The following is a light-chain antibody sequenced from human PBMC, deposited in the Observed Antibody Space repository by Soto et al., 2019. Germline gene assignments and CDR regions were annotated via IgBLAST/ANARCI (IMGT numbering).Light chain of an antibody. CDR2: DAS. V-gene: IGKV1-5*01. J-gene: IGKJ1*01. Sequence: DIQMTQSPSTLSASVGDRVTITCRASQDINDWLAWYQQKPGNAPKFLIYDASTLQSGVPSRFSGSGSGTDFTLAISSLQPEDSATYYCLQDINYPWTFGQGTKVDTK. CDR3: LQDINYPWT. CDR1: QDINDW.